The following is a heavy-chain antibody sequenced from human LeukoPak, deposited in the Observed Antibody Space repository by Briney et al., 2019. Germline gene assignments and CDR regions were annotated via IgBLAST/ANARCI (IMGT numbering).Heavy chain of an antibody. Sequence: ASVKVSCKASGYTFSSYGISWVRQAPGQGLEWMGWISAYNGNTNYAQKLQGRVTMTTVTSTSTAFMELRSLGSDDTAVYYCARDAKKYYYDSSGYCYWGQGTLVTVSS. V-gene: IGHV1-18*01. D-gene: IGHD3-22*01. CDR2: ISAYNGNT. CDR3: ARDAKKYYYDSSGYCY. J-gene: IGHJ4*02. CDR1: GYTFSSYG.